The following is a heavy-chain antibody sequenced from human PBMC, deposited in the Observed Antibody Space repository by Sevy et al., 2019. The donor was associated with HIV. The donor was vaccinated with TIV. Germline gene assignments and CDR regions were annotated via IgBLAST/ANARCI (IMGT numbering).Heavy chain of an antibody. Sequence: GESLRLSCAASGFTFSSYWMTWVRQAPGKGLEWVANINRDGSTKNYVDSVKGRFTISRDNAKNSLYLEMNSLRAEDTAVYYCARDDRPSGWLFDYWGQGTLVTVSS. CDR2: INRDGSTK. CDR1: GFTFSSYW. CDR3: ARDDRPSGWLFDY. J-gene: IGHJ4*02. D-gene: IGHD6-19*01. V-gene: IGHV3-7*01.